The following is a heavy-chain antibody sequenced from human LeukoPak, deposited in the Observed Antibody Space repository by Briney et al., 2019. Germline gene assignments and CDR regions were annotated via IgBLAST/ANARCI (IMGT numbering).Heavy chain of an antibody. D-gene: IGHD5-18*01. CDR3: ARSGYSYEFDY. Sequence: GASVKVSSKASGGTFSSYAISWVRQAPGQGLEWMGGIIPIFGTANYAQKFQGRVTITTDESTSTAYMELSSLRSEDTAVYYCARSGYSYEFDYWGQGTLVTVSS. J-gene: IGHJ4*02. V-gene: IGHV1-69*05. CDR1: GGTFSSYA. CDR2: IIPIFGTA.